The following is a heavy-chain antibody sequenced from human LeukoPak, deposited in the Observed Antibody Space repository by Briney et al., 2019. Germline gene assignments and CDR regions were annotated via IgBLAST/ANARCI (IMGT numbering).Heavy chain of an antibody. V-gene: IGHV3-49*04. CDR3: TRDLALNY. D-gene: IGHD3-3*02. CDR2: IRSKAYGGTA. Sequence: GGSLRLSCTASLFTFGDYAMSWVRQAPGKGLEWGGFIRSKAYGGTAEYAASVKGRFTISRDDSKSIAYLQMNSLKTEDTAVYYCTRDLALNYWGQGTLVTVSS. J-gene: IGHJ4*02. CDR1: LFTFGDYA.